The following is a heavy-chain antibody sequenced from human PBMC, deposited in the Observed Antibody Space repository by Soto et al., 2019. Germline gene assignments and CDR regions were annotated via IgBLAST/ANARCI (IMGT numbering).Heavy chain of an antibody. CDR2: IYYSGST. V-gene: IGHV4-59*01. J-gene: IGHJ4*01. CDR1: GGSISSYY. CDR3: ARGPRYYSGSGSYYPTLDY. Sequence: SETLSLTCTVSGGSISSYYWSWIRQPPGKGLEWIGYIYYSGSTNYNPSLKSRVTISVDTSKNQFSLKLSSVTAADTAVYYCARGPRYYSGSGSYYPTLDYWGHGTLVTVSS. D-gene: IGHD3-10*01.